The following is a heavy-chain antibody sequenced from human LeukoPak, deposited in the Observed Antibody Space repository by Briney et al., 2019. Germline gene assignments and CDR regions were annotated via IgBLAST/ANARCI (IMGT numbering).Heavy chain of an antibody. CDR3: ARDPDYSYGSSHWFDP. CDR1: GFSVSSNY. D-gene: IGHD5-18*01. J-gene: IGHJ5*02. CDR2: IYSDGSS. V-gene: IGHV3-53*01. Sequence: PGGSLRLSCAASGFSVSSNYMSWVRQAPGKGLEWVSLIYSDGSSYYTDSVKGRFFISRDNSRNTLFLQMNSLRADDTAVYYCARDPDYSYGSSHWFDPWGQGTLVTVSS.